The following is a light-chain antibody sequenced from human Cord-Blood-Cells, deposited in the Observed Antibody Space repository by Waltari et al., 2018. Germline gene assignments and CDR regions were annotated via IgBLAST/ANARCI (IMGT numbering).Light chain of an antibody. V-gene: IGKV1-5*03. Sequence: DIQMTQSPSTPPASVGERVTITCRASQSISIWLAWYQQKPGKAPKPLIYKASSLESGVPSRFSGSGSGTEFTLTISSLQPDDFATYYCQQYNSYSYTFGQGTKLEIK. CDR3: QQYNSYSYT. CDR2: KAS. CDR1: QSISIW. J-gene: IGKJ2*01.